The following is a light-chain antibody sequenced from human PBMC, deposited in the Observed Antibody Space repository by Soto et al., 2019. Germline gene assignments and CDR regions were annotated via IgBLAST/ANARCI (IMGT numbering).Light chain of an antibody. V-gene: IGKV3-20*01. Sequence: EIVLTQSPDTLSLSPGERATLSCRASQSVSNTYLAWYQQKPGQAPRLLIYDASSRATGIPDRFSGSGSGTDFTLTISRLEPDDFAVYYCQQYGRSAGLFTFGPGTKVDIK. CDR2: DAS. CDR3: QQYGRSAGLFT. J-gene: IGKJ3*01. CDR1: QSVSNTY.